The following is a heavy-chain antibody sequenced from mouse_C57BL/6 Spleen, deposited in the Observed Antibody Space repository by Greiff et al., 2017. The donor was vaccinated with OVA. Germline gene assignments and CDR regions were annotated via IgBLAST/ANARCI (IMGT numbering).Heavy chain of an antibody. V-gene: IGHV3-6*01. D-gene: IGHD1-1*01. Sequence: EVKLMESGPGLVKPSQSLSLTCSVTGYSITSGYYWNWIRQFPGNKLEWMGYISYDGSNNYNPSLKNRISITRDTSKNQFFLKLNSVTTEDTATYYCARAPYYYGSSTGYFDVWGTGTTVTVSS. CDR3: ARAPYYYGSSTGYFDV. CDR2: ISYDGSN. CDR1: GYSITSGYY. J-gene: IGHJ1*03.